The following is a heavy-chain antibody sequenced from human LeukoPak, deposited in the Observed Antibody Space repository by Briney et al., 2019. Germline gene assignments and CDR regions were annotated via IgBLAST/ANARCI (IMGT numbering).Heavy chain of an antibody. D-gene: IGHD4-17*01. Sequence: PSQTLSLTCTVSGGSISSGSYYWSWIRQPAGKGLEWIGRIYTSGSTNYNPSLKSRVTISVDTSKNQFSLKLSSVTAADTAVYYCARDPNGNYVGAFDFQRWGQGTLVTVSS. CDR1: GGSISSGSYY. CDR2: IYTSGST. V-gene: IGHV4-61*02. J-gene: IGHJ1*01. CDR3: ARDPNGNYVGAFDFQR.